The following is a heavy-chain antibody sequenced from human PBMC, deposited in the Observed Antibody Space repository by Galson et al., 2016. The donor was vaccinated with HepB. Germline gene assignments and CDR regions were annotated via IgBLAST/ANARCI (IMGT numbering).Heavy chain of an antibody. Sequence: SLRLSCAASGFAFSNAWMNWVRQAPGKGLEWVGRIKRKNGGAPDYAAPVKGRFTTPRDDSKNMLFLQMDSLKTEDTAVYFCSTSPFDWLSPNDNWGQGTLVTVSS. D-gene: IGHD3-9*01. J-gene: IGHJ4*02. CDR3: STSPFDWLSPNDN. V-gene: IGHV3-15*01. CDR1: GFAFSNAW. CDR2: IKRKNGGAP.